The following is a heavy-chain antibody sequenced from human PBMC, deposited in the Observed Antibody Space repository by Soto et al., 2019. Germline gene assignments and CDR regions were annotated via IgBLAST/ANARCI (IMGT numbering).Heavy chain of an antibody. CDR3: ARSTITGTTLDYYGMDV. CDR2: INVNSGAT. D-gene: IGHD1-20*01. V-gene: IGHV1-2*04. CDR1: GYTFTGYY. Sequence: ASVKVSCKASGYTFTGYYMHWVRQAPGQGLEWMGWINVNSGATNYAQKFQGWVTMTRDTSISTAYMELSRLRSDDTAVYYCARSTITGTTLDYYGMDVWGQGTTVTVSS. J-gene: IGHJ6*02.